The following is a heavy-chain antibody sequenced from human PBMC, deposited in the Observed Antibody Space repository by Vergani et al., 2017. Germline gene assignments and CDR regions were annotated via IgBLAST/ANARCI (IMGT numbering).Heavy chain of an antibody. Sequence: QVQLQESGPGLVKPSETLSLTCTVPGGSISSYHWSWIRQPPGKGLEWIGDICYSGSTNYNPSLKSRVTITVDTSKNQFSRKLSSVTAADTAVYYCARTAPIALPDDYWGQGTLVTVSS. J-gene: IGHJ4*02. CDR1: GGSISSYH. D-gene: IGHD6-13*01. CDR3: ARTAPIALPDDY. CDR2: ICYSGST. V-gene: IGHV4-59*08.